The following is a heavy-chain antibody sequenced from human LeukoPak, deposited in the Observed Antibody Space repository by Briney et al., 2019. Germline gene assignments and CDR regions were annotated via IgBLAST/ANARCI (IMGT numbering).Heavy chain of an antibody. V-gene: IGHV1-46*01. Sequence: GASVKVSCKASGHTFTSYYMHWVRQAPGQGLEWMGIINPSGGSTSYAQKFQGRVTMTRDTSTSTVYMELSSLRSEDTAVYYCARERLVVPAARGNWFDPWGQGTLVTVSS. D-gene: IGHD2-2*01. CDR1: GHTFTSYY. CDR2: INPSGGST. J-gene: IGHJ5*02. CDR3: ARERLVVPAARGNWFDP.